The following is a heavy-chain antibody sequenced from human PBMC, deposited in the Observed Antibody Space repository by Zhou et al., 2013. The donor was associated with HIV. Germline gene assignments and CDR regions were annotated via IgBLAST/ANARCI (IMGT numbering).Heavy chain of an antibody. CDR2: IIPIFGTA. J-gene: IGHJ4*02. D-gene: IGHD2-2*01. Sequence: QVQLVQSGAEVKKPGSSVKVSCKASGGTFSSYAISWVRQAPGQGLEWMGGIIPIFGTANYAQKFQGRVTITTDESTSTAYMELSSLRSEDTAVYYCARGGSECSSTSCYLFDYWGQGTLVTVSS. V-gene: IGHV1-69*05. CDR3: ARGGSECSSTSCYLFDY. CDR1: GGTFSSYA.